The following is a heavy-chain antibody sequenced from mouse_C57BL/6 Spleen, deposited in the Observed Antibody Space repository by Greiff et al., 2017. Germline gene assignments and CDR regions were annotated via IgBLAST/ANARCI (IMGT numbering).Heavy chain of an antibody. Sequence: QVQLQQPGAELVKPGASVKLSCKASGYTFTSYWMQWVKQRPGQGLEWIGEIDPSDSYTNYNQKFKGKATLTVDTSSSTAYMQLSSLTSEDAAVYYCARGGYEYDQGRFAYWGQGTLVTVSA. J-gene: IGHJ3*01. V-gene: IGHV1-50*01. CDR1: GYTFTSYW. CDR2: IDPSDSYT. D-gene: IGHD2-4*01. CDR3: ARGGYEYDQGRFAY.